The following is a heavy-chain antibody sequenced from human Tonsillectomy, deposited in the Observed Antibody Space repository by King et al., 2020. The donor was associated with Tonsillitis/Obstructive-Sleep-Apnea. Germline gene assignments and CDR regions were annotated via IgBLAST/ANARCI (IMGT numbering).Heavy chain of an antibody. V-gene: IGHV4-34*01. Sequence: VQLQQWGAGLLKPSETLSLTCAVYGGSFSGYYWSWIRQPPGKGLEWIGEISHSGSTNYNPSLKSRVTISVDTSKNQFSLQLSSVTAAGTAVYYCARASGTAVAGGYYYYMDVWGKGTPVTVSS. CDR3: ARASGTAVAGGYYYYMDV. CDR2: ISHSGST. D-gene: IGHD6-19*01. CDR1: GGSFSGYY. J-gene: IGHJ6*03.